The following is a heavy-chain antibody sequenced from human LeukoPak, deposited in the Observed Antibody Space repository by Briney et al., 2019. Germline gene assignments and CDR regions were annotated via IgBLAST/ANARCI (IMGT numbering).Heavy chain of an antibody. J-gene: IGHJ4*02. Sequence: GGSLRLSCEASGFTFSAYAMTWVRQAPGKGLEWVSSIGSNNKPHYSESVKGRFAISRDNSKNTLYLQMNSLRPEDTAVYYCAKGGEGGSHRYFEYWGQGTLVTVSS. D-gene: IGHD1-26*01. CDR2: IGSNNKP. CDR1: GFTFSAYA. V-gene: IGHV3-23*05. CDR3: AKGGEGGSHRYFEY.